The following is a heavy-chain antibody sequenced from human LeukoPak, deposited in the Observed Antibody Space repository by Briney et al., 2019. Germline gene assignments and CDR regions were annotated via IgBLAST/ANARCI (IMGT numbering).Heavy chain of an antibody. Sequence: GGSLRFSCVASGCIFSSYGMSWVRQAPGKGLEWVSAISGSGGSTYYADSVKGRFTISRDNSKNTLYLQMNSLRAEDTAVYYCAKDRTATYWGQGTPVTVSS. V-gene: IGHV3-23*01. CDR1: GCIFSSYG. D-gene: IGHD5-18*01. J-gene: IGHJ4*02. CDR2: ISGSGGST. CDR3: AKDRTATY.